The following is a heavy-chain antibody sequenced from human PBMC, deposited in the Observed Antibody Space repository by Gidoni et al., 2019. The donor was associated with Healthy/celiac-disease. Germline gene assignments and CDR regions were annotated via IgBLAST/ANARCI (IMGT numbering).Heavy chain of an antibody. Sequence: EVQLVESGGGLIQPGGSLRLSCAASVFTVSSNYMSWVRQAPGKGLEWVSVIYSGGSTYYADSVKGRFTISRDNSKNTLYLQMNSLRAEDTAVYYCAREMITMVQGYQTNWGQGTLVTVSS. J-gene: IGHJ4*02. CDR2: IYSGGST. CDR1: VFTVSSNY. V-gene: IGHV3-53*01. CDR3: AREMITMVQGYQTN. D-gene: IGHD3-10*01.